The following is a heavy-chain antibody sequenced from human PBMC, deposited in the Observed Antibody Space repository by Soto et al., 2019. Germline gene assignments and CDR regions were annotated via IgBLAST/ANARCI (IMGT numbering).Heavy chain of an antibody. J-gene: IGHJ5*01. CDR2: MNPNSGNT. V-gene: IGHV1-8*01. D-gene: IGHD1-26*01. CDR3: AKDLPGELLPTCFDS. CDR1: GYTFTSYD. Sequence: ASVKVSCKASGYTFTSYDINWVRQATGQGLEWMGWMNPNSGNTGYAQKFQGRVTMTRNTSKNTLYLQMNSLKVEDTAVYYCAKDLPGELLPTCFDSWGQGTLVTVSS.